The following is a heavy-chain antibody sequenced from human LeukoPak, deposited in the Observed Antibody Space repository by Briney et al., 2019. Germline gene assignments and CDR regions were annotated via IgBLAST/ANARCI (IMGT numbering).Heavy chain of an antibody. V-gene: IGHV4-39*07. J-gene: IGHJ4*02. CDR3: ARLTEHPLPYY. Sequence: SETLSLTCTVSGGSISSSSYYWGCIRQPPGKGLEWIGSIYYSGSTYYNPSLKSRVTISVDTSKNQFSLKLSSVTAADTAVYYCARLTEHPLPYYWGQGTLVTVSS. CDR1: GGSISSSSYY. CDR2: IYYSGST. D-gene: IGHD3-9*01.